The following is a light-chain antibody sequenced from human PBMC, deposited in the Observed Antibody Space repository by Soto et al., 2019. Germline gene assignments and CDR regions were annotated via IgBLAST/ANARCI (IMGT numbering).Light chain of an antibody. CDR3: QQCYSTPYT. CDR1: QSVLSTSNNKNY. V-gene: IGKV4-1*01. CDR2: WAS. J-gene: IGKJ2*01. Sequence: IVMTQSPDSLAVSLGERATINCKSSQSVLSTSNNKNYLAWYQQKPGQPPKLLFYWASTRESGVPDRFSGSGSGTDFALTISSLQAEDVAVYYCQQCYSTPYTFGQGTKLEIK.